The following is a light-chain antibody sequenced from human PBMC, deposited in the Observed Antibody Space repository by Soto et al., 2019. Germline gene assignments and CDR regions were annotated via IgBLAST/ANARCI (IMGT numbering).Light chain of an antibody. J-gene: IGKJ3*01. CDR2: DAS. CDR3: QNYYSVPYI. V-gene: IGKV1-27*01. Sequence: DIQMTQSPSSLSASVGARATITCRASPGISNSLAWYQQKPGKPPKFLIYDASTLQSGVPSRFSGSGSWTDYTLTNGSLQPEDVAAYYCQNYYSVPYIFRPGPKVDI. CDR1: PGISNS.